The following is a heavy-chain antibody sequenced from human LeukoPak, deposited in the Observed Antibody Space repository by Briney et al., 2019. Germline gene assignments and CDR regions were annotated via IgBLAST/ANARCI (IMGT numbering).Heavy chain of an antibody. D-gene: IGHD6-13*01. CDR1: GDTFSSYA. J-gene: IGHJ4*02. Sequence: SVKVSCKASGDTFSSYAISWVRQAPGQGLEWMGGIIPIFGTANYAQKFQGRVTITADESTSTAYMELSSLRSEDTAVYYCARESLRYSSSWYFDYWGQGTLVTVSS. CDR2: IIPIFGTA. V-gene: IGHV1-69*13. CDR3: ARESLRYSSSWYFDY.